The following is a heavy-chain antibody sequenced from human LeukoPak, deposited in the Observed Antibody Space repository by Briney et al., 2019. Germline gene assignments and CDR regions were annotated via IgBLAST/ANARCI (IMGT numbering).Heavy chain of an antibody. CDR3: ARAGSNWHYVY. Sequence: GGSLRLSCAASGFTFSGFWMSGVRQTPRKGLEWVANIKQDGSERYYVDSVKGRFTISRDNAKNSLSLQMNSLRVEDTAVYYCARAGSNWHYVYWGQGTLVTVSS. CDR2: IKQDGSER. CDR1: GFTFSGFW. J-gene: IGHJ4*02. V-gene: IGHV3-7*01. D-gene: IGHD3-10*01.